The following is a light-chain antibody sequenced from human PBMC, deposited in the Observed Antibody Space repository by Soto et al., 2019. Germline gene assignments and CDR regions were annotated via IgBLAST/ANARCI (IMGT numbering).Light chain of an antibody. CDR3: QQYGSSGT. CDR2: GAS. CDR1: QSVSNNY. V-gene: IGKV3-20*01. Sequence: ETVLTQSPGTLSLSPGERATLSCRASQSVSNNYLAWYQQKPGQAPRLLIYGASNRATGIPARFSGSGSGTDFTLTISRLEPEDFAVYYCQQYGSSGTFGQGTTVDIK. J-gene: IGKJ1*01.